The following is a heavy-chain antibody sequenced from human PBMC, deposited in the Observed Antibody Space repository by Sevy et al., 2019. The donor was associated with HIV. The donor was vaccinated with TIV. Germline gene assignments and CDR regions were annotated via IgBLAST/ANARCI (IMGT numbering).Heavy chain of an antibody. J-gene: IGHJ3*02. V-gene: IGHV3-11*01. Sequence: GGSLRLSCAASGFTFSDYYMSWIRQAPGKGLEWVSYISSSGSTIYYADSVKGRFTISRDNAKNSLYLQMNSLRAEDTAVYYCAGDSARQQWLVRGAFDIWGQGTMVTVSS. CDR2: ISSSGSTI. D-gene: IGHD6-19*01. CDR1: GFTFSDYY. CDR3: AGDSARQQWLVRGAFDI.